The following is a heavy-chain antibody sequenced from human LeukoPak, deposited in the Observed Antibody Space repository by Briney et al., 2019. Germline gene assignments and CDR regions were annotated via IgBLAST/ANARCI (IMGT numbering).Heavy chain of an antibody. CDR1: GGSFSGYY. J-gene: IGHJ3*02. V-gene: IGHV4-34*01. CDR3: ARSLLNWGFPWAAGRHDAFDI. CDR2: INHGGST. D-gene: IGHD7-27*01. Sequence: KSSETLSLTCAVYGGSFSGYYWSWIRQPPGKGLEWIGEINHGGSTNYNPSLKSRVTISVDTSKNQFSLKLSSVTAADTAVCYCARSLLNWGFPWAAGRHDAFDIWGQGTMVTVSS.